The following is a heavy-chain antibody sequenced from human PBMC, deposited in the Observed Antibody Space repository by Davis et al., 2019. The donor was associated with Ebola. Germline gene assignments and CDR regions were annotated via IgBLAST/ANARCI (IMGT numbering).Heavy chain of an antibody. J-gene: IGHJ4*02. Sequence: GESLKISCAASGFTFSSYGMHWVRQAPGKGLEWVAVIWYNGSNKYYADSVKGRFTISRDNSKNTLYLQMNSLRAEDTAVYYCARDGQLTLDYWGQGTLVTVSS. V-gene: IGHV3-33*01. CDR2: IWYNGSNK. CDR3: ARDGQLTLDY. D-gene: IGHD4/OR15-4a*01. CDR1: GFTFSSYG.